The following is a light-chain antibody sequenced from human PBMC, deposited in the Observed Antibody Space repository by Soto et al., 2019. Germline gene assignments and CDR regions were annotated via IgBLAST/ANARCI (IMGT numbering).Light chain of an antibody. CDR3: EHYYSIPK. CDR2: WAS. Sequence: DIVMTQSPDSLAVSLGERATINCKSSQSVFYSSNNKNYLAWYQKKPGQPPKLLIYWASTRKSGVPHRFSGTGSGTDFTLTISSRKGDVVAVYYCEHYYSIPKFGHVTKVDIK. V-gene: IGKV4-1*01. CDR1: QSVFYSSNNKNY. J-gene: IGKJ3*01.